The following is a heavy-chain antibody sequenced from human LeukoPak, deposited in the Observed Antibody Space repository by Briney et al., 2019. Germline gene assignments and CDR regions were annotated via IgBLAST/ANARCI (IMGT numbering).Heavy chain of an antibody. D-gene: IGHD1-1*01. V-gene: IGHV4-59*01. CDR1: GGSISGYY. CDR3: ARGRYTFDY. CDR2: IYYSGST. J-gene: IGHJ4*02. Sequence: SETLSLTCTVSGGSISGYYWTWIRQPPGKGLEYIGYIYYSGSTNHNPSLKSRVTISVDTSKNQFSLKLSSVTAADTAVYYCARGRYTFDYWGQGPLVTVSS.